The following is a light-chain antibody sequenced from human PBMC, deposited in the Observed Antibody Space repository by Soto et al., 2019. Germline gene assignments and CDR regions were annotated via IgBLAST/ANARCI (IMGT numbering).Light chain of an antibody. CDR1: QSIRNN. CDR3: QQYDNWPPYT. Sequence: EIVMTQSPATLSVSPGERATLSCRASQSIRNNLIWYQQKSGQAPRLLIYGASTRATGIPARFSGSGSGTEFTLTISSLQSEDFAVYYCQQYDNWPPYTFGQGTKWIS. CDR2: GAS. J-gene: IGKJ2*01. V-gene: IGKV3-15*01.